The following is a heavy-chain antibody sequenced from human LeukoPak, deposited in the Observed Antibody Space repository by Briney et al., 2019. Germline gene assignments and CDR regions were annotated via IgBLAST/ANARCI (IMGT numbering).Heavy chain of an antibody. Sequence: GGSLRLSCAASGFIFSSYAMSCVRQAPGKGLEWVSYGGSGGSTYYADSVKGRFTVSRDNSKSTLYLQMNSLTAEDTAVYYCAKMRGQYYHSYYMDAWGKGTTVTVSS. J-gene: IGHJ6*03. CDR2: GGSGGST. CDR3: AKMRGQYYHSYYMDA. V-gene: IGHV3-23*01. CDR1: GFIFSSYA.